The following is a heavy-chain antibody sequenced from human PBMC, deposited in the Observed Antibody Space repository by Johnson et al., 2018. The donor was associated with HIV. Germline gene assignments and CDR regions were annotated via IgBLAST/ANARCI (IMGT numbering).Heavy chain of an antibody. CDR2: ISWNSGSI. J-gene: IGHJ3*02. V-gene: IGHV3-9*01. CDR3: AKGLGWELLTHDAFDI. D-gene: IGHD1-26*01. Sequence: VQLVESGGGLVQPGGSLRLSCAASGFTFDDYAMHWVRQAPGKGLEWVSGISWNSGSIGYADSVKVRFTISRDNAKNSLYLQMNSLRAEDTALYYCAKGLGWELLTHDAFDIWGQGTMVTVSS. CDR1: GFTFDDYA.